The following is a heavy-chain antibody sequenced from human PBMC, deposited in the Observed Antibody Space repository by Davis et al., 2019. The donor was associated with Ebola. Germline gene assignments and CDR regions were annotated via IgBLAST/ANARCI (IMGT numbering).Heavy chain of an antibody. CDR3: VKDPIAVTDIYYDYGVEV. CDR1: GFRFEDYA. D-gene: IGHD6-19*01. Sequence: SLKISCIGSGFRFEDYAMHWVRQVPGKGLEWVSGVKWNSRIVGYADSVKGRFTISRDNAKNALYLQMNSLRGDDTALYFCVKDPIAVTDIYYDYGVEVWGPGTTVTVS. J-gene: IGHJ6*02. CDR2: VKWNSRIV. V-gene: IGHV3-9*01.